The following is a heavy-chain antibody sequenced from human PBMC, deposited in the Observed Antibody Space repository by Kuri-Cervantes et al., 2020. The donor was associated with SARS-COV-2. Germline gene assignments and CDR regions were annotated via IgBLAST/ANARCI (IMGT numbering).Heavy chain of an antibody. CDR2: DMSLFHTP. J-gene: IGHJ5*02. CDR1: GGALSSSA. D-gene: IGHD3-16*01. Sequence: SVKVSCKASGGALSSSAITWVRQVPGQGLEWMGGDMSLFHTPNYAQKFQGRLTITADEDTGTGYMELSRLRSEDTAVYYCARMWSFKSFGDSGGDLKYFDPWGQGTLVTVSS. CDR3: ARMWSFKSFGDSGGDLKYFDP. V-gene: IGHV1-69*13.